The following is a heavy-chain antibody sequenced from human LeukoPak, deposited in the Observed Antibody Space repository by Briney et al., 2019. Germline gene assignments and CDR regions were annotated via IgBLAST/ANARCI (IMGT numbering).Heavy chain of an antibody. CDR1: RFNVNNYW. CDR3: AKISTPIPAAGAMDN. V-gene: IGHV3-23*01. Sequence: GGSLRLSCAASRFNVNNYWMHWVRQAPGQGLEWVSSISGGGGGTYYANSVKGRFTISRDNSKSTLYLQMNGLRAEDTAVYYCAKISTPIPAAGAMDNWGQGTLVTVSS. J-gene: IGHJ4*02. D-gene: IGHD6-13*01. CDR2: ISGGGGGT.